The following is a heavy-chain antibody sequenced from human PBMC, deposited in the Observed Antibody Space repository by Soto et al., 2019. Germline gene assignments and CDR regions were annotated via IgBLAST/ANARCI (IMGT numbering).Heavy chain of an antibody. D-gene: IGHD3-22*01. CDR3: ASPGPYDSSGYYVYYFDY. CDR2: IIPIFGTA. V-gene: IGHV1-69*06. CDR1: GGTFSSYA. Sequence: QVQLVQSGAEVKKPGSSVKVSCKASGGTFSSYAISWVRQAPGQGLEWMGGIIPIFGTANYAQKFQGRVTITADKSTSTAYMELSSLRSEDTAVYYCASPGPYDSSGYYVYYFDYWGQGTLVTVSS. J-gene: IGHJ4*02.